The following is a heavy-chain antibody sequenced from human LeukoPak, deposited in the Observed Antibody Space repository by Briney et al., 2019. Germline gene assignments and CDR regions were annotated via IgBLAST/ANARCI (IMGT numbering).Heavy chain of an antibody. J-gene: IGHJ4*02. CDR3: ARANSGSSNDY. CDR2: ISWDGGST. CDR1: GFTFDDYA. Sequence: GGSLRLSCAASGFTFDDYAMHWVRQAPGKGLEWVSLISWDGGSTYYADSVKGRFTIPRDNSKNSLYLQMNSLRAEDTALYYCARANSGSSNDYWGQGTLVTVSS. D-gene: IGHD1-26*01. V-gene: IGHV3-43D*03.